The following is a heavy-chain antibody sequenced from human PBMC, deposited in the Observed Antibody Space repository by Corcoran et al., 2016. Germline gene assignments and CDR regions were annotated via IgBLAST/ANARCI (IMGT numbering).Heavy chain of an antibody. V-gene: IGHV1-46*01. CDR2: INPSGGGT. J-gene: IGHJ4*02. CDR1: GSTFTNYY. Sequence: QVQLVQSGAEVKKPGASVKLSCKASGSTFTNYYMHWVRQAPGQGLEWMGIINPSGGGTTYAQKFQGRVTMTRDTSTSTLYMELSSLRSVDTSIYYGALGETRGWYDVFDYWGQGTLVTVSS. CDR3: ALGETRGWYDVFDY. D-gene: IGHD6-19*01.